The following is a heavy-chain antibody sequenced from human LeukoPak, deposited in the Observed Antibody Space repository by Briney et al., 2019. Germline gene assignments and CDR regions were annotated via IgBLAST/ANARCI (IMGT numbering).Heavy chain of an antibody. D-gene: IGHD2-2*01. CDR3: AREMGDIVVVPAAIAGDY. Sequence: SETLSLTCTVSGGSISSYYWSWIRQPPGKGLEWIGYIYYSGSTNYNPSLKSRVTISVDTSKNQFSLKLSSVTAADTAVYYCAREMGDIVVVPAAIAGDYWGQGTLVTVSS. CDR2: IYYSGST. J-gene: IGHJ4*02. CDR1: GGSISSYY. V-gene: IGHV4-59*12.